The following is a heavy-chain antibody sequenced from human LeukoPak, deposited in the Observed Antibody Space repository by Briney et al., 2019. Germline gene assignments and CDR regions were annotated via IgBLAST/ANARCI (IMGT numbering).Heavy chain of an antibody. V-gene: IGHV3-30*02. CDR3: ARDLRGEAYYYDSSGYGGAFDI. J-gene: IGHJ3*02. CDR1: GFTFSSYA. D-gene: IGHD3-22*01. Sequence: GGSLRLSCAASGFTFSSYAMHWVRQAPGKGLEWVTFIRYDVSKTYYADSVKGRFTISRDNSKNTLYLQMNSLRGEDTAVYYCARDLRGEAYYYDSSGYGGAFDIWGQGTMVTVSS. CDR2: IRYDVSKT.